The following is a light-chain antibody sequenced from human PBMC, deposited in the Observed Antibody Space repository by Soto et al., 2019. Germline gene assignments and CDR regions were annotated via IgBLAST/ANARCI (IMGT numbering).Light chain of an antibody. CDR2: AAS. CDR3: QQSYSSPRA. J-gene: IGKJ1*01. CDR1: QSISNY. Sequence: DIQMTQSPSSLSASVGDRVTITCRASQSISNYLNWYQQKPGKAPKVLIYAASSLQSGVPSRFSGSGSGTDFTLTIRSLQPEDFATYYCQQSYSSPRAFGQGTKVEIK. V-gene: IGKV1-39*01.